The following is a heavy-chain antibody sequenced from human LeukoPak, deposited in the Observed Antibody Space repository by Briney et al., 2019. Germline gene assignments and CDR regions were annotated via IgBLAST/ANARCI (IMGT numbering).Heavy chain of an antibody. CDR1: GFTFSDYA. J-gene: IGHJ4*02. CDR3: VTAGCSSTACYGNC. V-gene: IGHV3-64D*09. Sequence: GRSLRLSCSASGFTFSDYALHWVRQTPGKGLESVAGISSNGGSTYYADSVKGTFTISRDNSKNKLYLQMSSLRAEDTAVYYCVTAGCSSTACYGNCWGQGTLVTVSS. D-gene: IGHD2-2*01. CDR2: ISSNGGST.